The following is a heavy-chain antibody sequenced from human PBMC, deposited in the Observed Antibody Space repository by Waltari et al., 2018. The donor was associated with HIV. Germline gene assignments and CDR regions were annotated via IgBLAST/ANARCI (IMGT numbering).Heavy chain of an antibody. Sequence: EVQLVESGGGFVQPGGSLRLSCACSGFTLSRYWMTWVRQAPGKGLEWVANIKQDGSEAYYVDSVKGRFTISRDNAKNSLYLQMNSLRAEDTAVYYCARQRGSGSGDYWGRGTLVTVSS. J-gene: IGHJ4*02. CDR1: GFTLSRYW. CDR2: IKQDGSEA. CDR3: ARQRGSGSGDY. D-gene: IGHD1-26*01. V-gene: IGHV3-7*01.